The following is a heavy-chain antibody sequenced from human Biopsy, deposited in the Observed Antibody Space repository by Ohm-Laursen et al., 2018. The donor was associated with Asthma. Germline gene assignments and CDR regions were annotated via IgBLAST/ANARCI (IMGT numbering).Heavy chain of an antibody. Sequence: SLRLSCSAPGFTFSSYSMNWVRQAPGKGLEWVSSISSSSSYIYYADSVKGRSTISRDNAKNSLYLQMNSLRAEDTAVYYCARVDTIFGVVIPIYYYYGMDVWGQGTTVTVSS. V-gene: IGHV3-21*01. J-gene: IGHJ6*02. CDR2: ISSSSSYI. D-gene: IGHD3-3*01. CDR3: ARVDTIFGVVIPIYYYYGMDV. CDR1: GFTFSSYS.